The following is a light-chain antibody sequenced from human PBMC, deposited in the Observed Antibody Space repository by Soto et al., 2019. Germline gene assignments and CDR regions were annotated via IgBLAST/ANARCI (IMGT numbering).Light chain of an antibody. CDR2: KAS. CDR1: QSISSW. CDR3: KQYNSYST. Sequence: IQMTHSPSTLSASVLYIFTITFRASQSISSWLAWYQQKPGKAPKLLIYKASSLESGVPSRFSGSGSGTEFTLTISSLQPDDFATYYCKQYNSYSTFGQGTKVDIK. V-gene: IGKV1-5*03. J-gene: IGKJ1*01.